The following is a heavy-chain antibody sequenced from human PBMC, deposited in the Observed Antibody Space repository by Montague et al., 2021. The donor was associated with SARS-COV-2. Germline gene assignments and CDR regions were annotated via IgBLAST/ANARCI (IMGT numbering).Heavy chain of an antibody. Sequence: SETLSLTYTVSGGSISSYYWSWIRQPPGRGLQWIGYISYSGSTNSNPSLKIRVTISVATSKTHFTLRLSSVTAADTAVYYCANFRRTQMLLGTLYYGMDVWGQGTTVTVSS. J-gene: IGHJ6*02. D-gene: IGHD2-2*01. CDR2: ISYSGST. CDR3: ANFRRTQMLLGTLYYGMDV. V-gene: IGHV4-59*01. CDR1: GGSISSYY.